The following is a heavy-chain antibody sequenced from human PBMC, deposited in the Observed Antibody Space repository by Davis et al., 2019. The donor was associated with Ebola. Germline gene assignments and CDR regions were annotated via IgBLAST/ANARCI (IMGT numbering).Heavy chain of an antibody. CDR1: GYTFTNYG. CDR3: SRDPWADPFDI. Sequence: ASVKVSCKASGYTFTNYGITWVRQAPGEGLEWMGWINNGNTHYAQNLQGRVTMTIDTSTSTAYIELRRLRSDDTSMYYCSRDPWADPFDIWGQGTLVTVSS. V-gene: IGHV1-18*01. CDR2: INNGNT. D-gene: IGHD7-27*01. J-gene: IGHJ3*02.